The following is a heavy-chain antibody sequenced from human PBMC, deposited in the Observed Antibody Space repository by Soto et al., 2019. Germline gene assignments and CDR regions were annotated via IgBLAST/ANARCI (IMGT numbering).Heavy chain of an antibody. V-gene: IGHV4-59*08. CDR2: IYYSGST. D-gene: IGHD6-6*01. CDR3: ARLGDEYSSSVNFDY. J-gene: IGHJ4*01. CDR1: GGSISSYY. Sequence: SETLSLTCTVSGGSISSYYWSWIRQPPGKGLEWIGYIYYSGSTNYNPSLKSRVTISVDTSKNQFSLKLSSVTAADTAVYYCARLGDEYSSSVNFDYWGHGTLVTVSS.